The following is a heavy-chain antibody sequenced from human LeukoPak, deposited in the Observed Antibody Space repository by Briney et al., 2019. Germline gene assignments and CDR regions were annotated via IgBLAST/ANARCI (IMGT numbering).Heavy chain of an antibody. Sequence: GRSLRLSCAASGFTFSSYAMHWVRQAPGKGLEWVAVISYDGSNKYYADSVKGRFTISRDNSQNTLYLQMNSLRAEDTAVYYCARDLRSYFDYWGQGTLVTVSS. CDR1: GFTFSSYA. D-gene: IGHD4-17*01. CDR3: ARDLRSYFDY. CDR2: ISYDGSNK. V-gene: IGHV3-30-3*01. J-gene: IGHJ4*02.